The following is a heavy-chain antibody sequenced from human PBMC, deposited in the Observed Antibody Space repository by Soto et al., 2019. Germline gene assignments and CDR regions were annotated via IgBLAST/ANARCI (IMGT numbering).Heavy chain of an antibody. CDR1: GFTFSSYA. D-gene: IGHD6-19*01. V-gene: IGHV3-23*01. CDR3: AKTRIAVADGMDV. J-gene: IGHJ6*02. CDR2: ISGSGGST. Sequence: GGSLRLSCAASGFTFSSYAMSWVRQAPGKGLEWVSAISGSGGSTYYADSVEGRFAISRDNSKNTLYLQMNSLRAEDTAVYYCAKTRIAVADGMDVWGQGTTVTVSS.